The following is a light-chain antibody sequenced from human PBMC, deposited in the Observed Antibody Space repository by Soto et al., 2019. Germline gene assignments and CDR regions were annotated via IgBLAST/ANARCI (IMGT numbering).Light chain of an antibody. CDR3: QQYDSSPLT. CDR1: QSVSSY. CDR2: DAS. Sequence: EIVLTQSPGTLSLSPWGRATLSCRASQSVSSYLAWYQQKPGQAPRLLIYDASNRATAIPDRFSGSGSGTDFTLTISRLDPEDFAVYYCQQYDSSPLTFGGGTKVDI. J-gene: IGKJ4*01. V-gene: IGKV3-20*01.